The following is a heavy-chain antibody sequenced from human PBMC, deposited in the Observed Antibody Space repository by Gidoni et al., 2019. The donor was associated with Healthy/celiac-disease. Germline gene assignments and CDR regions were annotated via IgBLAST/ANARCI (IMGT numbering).Heavy chain of an antibody. Sequence: QLQLQESGPGLVKPPQTLSLTCAVSGGSISSGGYSWSWIRQPPGKGLEWIGYIYHSGSTSYNPSLKSRVTISVDRSKNQFSLKLSSVTAADTAVYYCARGGTTVSRRWFDPWGQGTLVTVSS. CDR2: IYHSGST. J-gene: IGHJ5*02. CDR1: GGSISSGGYS. CDR3: ARGGTTVSRRWFDP. V-gene: IGHV4-30-2*01. D-gene: IGHD4-17*01.